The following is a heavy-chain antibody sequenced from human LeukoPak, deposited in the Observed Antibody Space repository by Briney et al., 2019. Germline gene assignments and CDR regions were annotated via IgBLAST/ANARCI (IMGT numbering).Heavy chain of an antibody. J-gene: IGHJ4*02. CDR2: IYYSGST. V-gene: IGHV4-59*12. D-gene: IGHD3-10*01. CDR1: GGSISSYY. Sequence: SETLSLTCTVSGGSISSYYWSWIRQPPGKGLEWIGYIYYSGSTNYNPSLKSRVTISVDTSKNQFSMKMNSVTAADTAVYYCARGQWFRAFWSRGTPVTVSS. CDR3: ARGQWFRAF.